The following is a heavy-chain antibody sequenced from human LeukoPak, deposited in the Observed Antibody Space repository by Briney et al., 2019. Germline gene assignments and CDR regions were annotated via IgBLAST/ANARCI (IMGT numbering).Heavy chain of an antibody. V-gene: IGHV3-23*01. CDR3: AKSTGYSTTGRDFDS. Sequence: GGSLRLSCAASGFTFSSYAMSWVRQAPGKGLEWVSDISGGGATTFYADSVKGRFTISRDNSKNALYLQLSSLRAEDTAVYYCAKSTGYSTTGRDFDSWGRGTLVTVSS. CDR1: GFTFSSYA. D-gene: IGHD6-13*01. J-gene: IGHJ4*02. CDR2: ISGGGATT.